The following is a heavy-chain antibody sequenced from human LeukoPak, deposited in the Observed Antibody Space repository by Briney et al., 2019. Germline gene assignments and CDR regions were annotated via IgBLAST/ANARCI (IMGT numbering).Heavy chain of an antibody. CDR2: IYYSGST. V-gene: IGHV4-30-4*01. CDR3: AREYYYDSSGYGNWFDP. D-gene: IGHD3-22*01. Sequence: SETLSLTCTVSGGSISSGDYYWNWIRQPPGKGLEWIGYIYYSGSTYYNPSLKSRVIISVDTSKNQFSLKLSSVTAADTAVYYCAREYYYDSSGYGNWFDPWGQGTLVTVSS. J-gene: IGHJ5*02. CDR1: GGSISSGDYY.